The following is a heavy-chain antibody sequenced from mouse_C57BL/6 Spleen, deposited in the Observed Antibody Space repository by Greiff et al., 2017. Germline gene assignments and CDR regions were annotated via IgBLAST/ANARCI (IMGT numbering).Heavy chain of an antibody. Sequence: VQLQQSGAELARPGASVKMSCKASGYTFTSYTMHWVKQRPGQGLEWIGYINPRSGYTKYNQKFKDKATLTADKSSSTAYMKLSSLTSEDSAVYDCARRGMTTVVAYYYAMYDWGKAASVTAAS. CDR2: INPRSGYT. J-gene: IGHJ4*01. V-gene: IGHV1-4*01. CDR3: ARRGMTTVVAYYYAMYD. CDR1: GYTFTSYT. D-gene: IGHD1-1*01.